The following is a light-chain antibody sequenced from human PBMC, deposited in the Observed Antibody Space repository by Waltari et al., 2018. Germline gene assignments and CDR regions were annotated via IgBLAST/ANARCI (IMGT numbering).Light chain of an antibody. CDR3: SSYTTSSTLV. CDR1: SSDVGSYNY. CDR2: DVT. Sequence: QSALTQPASVSGSPGQSITIYCPGTSSDVGSYNYVSWYQQHPGKAPKLMHYDVTKRPSGVANRVSGSKSGNTASLTISGLQAEDEADYYCSSYTTSSTLVFGGGTKLTVL. V-gene: IGLV2-14*01. J-gene: IGLJ3*02.